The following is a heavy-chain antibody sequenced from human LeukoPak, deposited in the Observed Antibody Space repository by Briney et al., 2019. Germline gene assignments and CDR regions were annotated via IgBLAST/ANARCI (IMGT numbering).Heavy chain of an antibody. CDR3: ARLFQRNELNYYDSSGYSLGY. Sequence: ASVKVSCKASGYTFTSYDINWVRQATGQGLEWMGWMNPNSGNTGYAQKFQGRITITRNTSIRTAYMELSSLRSEDTAVYCCARLFQRNELNYYDSSGYSLGYWGQGTLVTVSS. V-gene: IGHV1-8*03. CDR1: GYTFTSYD. J-gene: IGHJ4*02. CDR2: MNPNSGNT. D-gene: IGHD3-22*01.